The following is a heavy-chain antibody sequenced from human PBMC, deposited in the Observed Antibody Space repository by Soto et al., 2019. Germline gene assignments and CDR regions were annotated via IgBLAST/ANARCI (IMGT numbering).Heavy chain of an antibody. Sequence: LRLSCSASEFTFGSYGMHWVRQAPGTGLEWVAVIWYDGSNKYYADSVKGRFTISRDNSKNTLYLQMNSLRAEDTAVYYCARGGSGPKAPENWFDHWGQGTIATVSP. CDR1: EFTFGSYG. CDR3: ARGGSGPKAPENWFDH. J-gene: IGHJ5*02. CDR2: IWYDGSNK. V-gene: IGHV3-33*01. D-gene: IGHD3-3*01.